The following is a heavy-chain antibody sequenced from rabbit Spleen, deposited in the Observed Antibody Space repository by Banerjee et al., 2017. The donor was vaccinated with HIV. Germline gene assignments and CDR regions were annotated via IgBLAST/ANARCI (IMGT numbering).Heavy chain of an antibody. CDR3: ARETSSGWGIVSFYFSL. CDR1: GVSFSDKDV. J-gene: IGHJ4*01. D-gene: IGHD4-1*01. CDR2: IDSGTSGDT. Sequence: EQLEESGGGLVKPEGSLTLTCKASGVSFSDKDVMCWVRQAPGKGLEWIACIDSGTSGDTYYANWAKGRFTISKTSSTTVTLQMTSLTAADTATYFCARETSSGWGIVSFYFSLWGPGTLVTVS. V-gene: IGHV1S45*01.